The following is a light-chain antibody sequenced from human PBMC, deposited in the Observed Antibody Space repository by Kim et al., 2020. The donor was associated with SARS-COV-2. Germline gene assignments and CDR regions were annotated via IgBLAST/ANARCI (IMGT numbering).Light chain of an antibody. CDR2: KDS. Sequence: SYELTQPLSVSVVLGQTARLTCGGNNIQTLNVHWYRQKPGQAPVLVMSKDSKRPSGIPERFSGSNSGNTATLTISTAQAADEADYYCQVWDSGSWVFGGG. CDR1: NIQTLN. CDR3: QVWDSGSWV. V-gene: IGLV3-9*01. J-gene: IGLJ3*02.